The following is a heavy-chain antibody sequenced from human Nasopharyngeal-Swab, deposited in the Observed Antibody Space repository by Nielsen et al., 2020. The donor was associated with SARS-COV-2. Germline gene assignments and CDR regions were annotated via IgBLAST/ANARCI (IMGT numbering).Heavy chain of an antibody. Sequence: WTRQPPGKGLEWIGYIYYSGSTNYNPSLKSRVTISVDTSKNQFSLKLSSVTAADTAVYYCARGGRGIFGVVTNFDYWGQGTLVTVSS. CDR3: ARGGRGIFGVVTNFDY. V-gene: IGHV4-59*01. J-gene: IGHJ4*02. D-gene: IGHD3-3*01. CDR2: IYYSGST.